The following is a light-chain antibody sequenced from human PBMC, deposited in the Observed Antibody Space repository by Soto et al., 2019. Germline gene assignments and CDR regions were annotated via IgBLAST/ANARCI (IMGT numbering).Light chain of an antibody. Sequence: DIQMTQSPSSLSASVGDRVTITCRASQTITTYLNWYQQKPGKAPQLLIYGASSLESGVPSRFTGSGSGTDFTLTISSLQPEDFTIYHCQQSHSTPWTFGRGTKVEIK. V-gene: IGKV1-39*01. J-gene: IGKJ1*01. CDR3: QQSHSTPWT. CDR2: GAS. CDR1: QTITTY.